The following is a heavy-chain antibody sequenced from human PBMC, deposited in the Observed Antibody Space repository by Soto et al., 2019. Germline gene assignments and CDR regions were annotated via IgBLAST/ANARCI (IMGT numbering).Heavy chain of an antibody. D-gene: IGHD1-7*01. Sequence: PXGSLKLSRAASGFTFSSDSMSLVRQAPGKGLEWVSSISSSGSFMNYADSVKGRFTISRDNAKNSLYLQMSSLKDEDTAVYYCARDPPTGTTLDWFDSWGQGTLVTVSS. V-gene: IGHV3-21*01. CDR1: GFTFSSDS. J-gene: IGHJ5*01. CDR3: ARDPPTGTTLDWFDS. CDR2: ISSSGSFM.